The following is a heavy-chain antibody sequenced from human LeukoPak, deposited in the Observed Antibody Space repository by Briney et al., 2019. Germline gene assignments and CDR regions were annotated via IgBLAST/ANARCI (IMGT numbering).Heavy chain of an antibody. D-gene: IGHD6-13*01. CDR3: AKAQRKFGIAAAFRVYYYYGMDV. J-gene: IGHJ6*02. Sequence: TGGSLRLSCAASGFTFSSYAMSWVRQAPGKGLEWVSAISGSGGSTYYADSVKGRFTISRDNSKNTLYLQMNSLRAEDTAVYYCAKAQRKFGIAAAFRVYYYYGMDVWGQGTTVTVSS. V-gene: IGHV3-23*01. CDR1: GFTFSSYA. CDR2: ISGSGGST.